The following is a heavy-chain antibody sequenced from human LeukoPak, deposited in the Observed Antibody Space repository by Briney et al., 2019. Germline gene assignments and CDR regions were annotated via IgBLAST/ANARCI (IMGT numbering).Heavy chain of an antibody. V-gene: IGHV3-30*04. D-gene: IGHD2-2*01. CDR2: ISYDGSYK. CDR3: AHGTMYQLDY. CDR1: GFTFSSYA. J-gene: IGHJ4*02. Sequence: GGSLRLSCAASGFTFSSYAMHWVRQAPGKGLEWVALISYDGSYKNIADSVKGRFTISRDNSKNTLYLQMNSLRAEDAAVYYCAHGTMYQLDYWGQGTLVTVSS.